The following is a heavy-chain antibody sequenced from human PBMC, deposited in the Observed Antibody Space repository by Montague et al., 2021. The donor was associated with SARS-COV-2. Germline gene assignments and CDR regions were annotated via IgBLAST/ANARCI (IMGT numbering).Heavy chain of an antibody. J-gene: IGHJ3*02. Sequence: SETLSLTCSVSGASINNSRYYWGWIRQPPGKGLGWIGTIYYSGSAYYNPSLESRVTISVDTSKDQFSLKLNSVTATDTAVYYCARLESTRGVIIRGAFHIWGQGTKVTVSS. D-gene: IGHD3-10*01. V-gene: IGHV4-39*01. CDR1: GASINNSRYY. CDR3: ARLESTRGVIIRGAFHI. CDR2: IYYSGSA.